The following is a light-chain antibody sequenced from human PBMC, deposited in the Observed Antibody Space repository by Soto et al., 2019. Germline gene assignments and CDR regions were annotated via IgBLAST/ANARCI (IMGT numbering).Light chain of an antibody. Sequence: ENVMTQPPPPLFVSQGESATLPCRASQSVSILLAWYQQKPGQAPRLLIHGATTRATGVPARFSGSGSGTEFTLTISNLQSEDFAVYHCQQYDKWPRTFGQGTKVDIK. CDR2: GAT. V-gene: IGKV3-15*01. J-gene: IGKJ1*01. CDR3: QQYDKWPRT. CDR1: QSVSIL.